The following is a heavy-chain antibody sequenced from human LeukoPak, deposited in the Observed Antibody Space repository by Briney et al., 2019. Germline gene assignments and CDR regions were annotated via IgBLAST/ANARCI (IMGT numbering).Heavy chain of an antibody. Sequence: ASVKVSCKASGHTFTSHGINWVRQAPGQGLEWMGWISANDGNTNYAQKLQGRVTMTTDTSTSTAYMELRSLRSDDTAVYYCAREGWEVSTDAFDIWGQGTMVTVSA. D-gene: IGHD3-16*02. CDR3: AREGWEVSTDAFDI. CDR1: GHTFTSHG. CDR2: ISANDGNT. V-gene: IGHV1-18*01. J-gene: IGHJ3*02.